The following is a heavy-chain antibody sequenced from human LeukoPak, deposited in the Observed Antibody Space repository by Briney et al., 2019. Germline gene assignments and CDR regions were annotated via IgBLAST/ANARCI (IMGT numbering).Heavy chain of an antibody. V-gene: IGHV3-53*01. CDR3: ARVSVGYSYGMYYYYYMDV. D-gene: IGHD5-18*01. J-gene: IGHJ6*03. Sequence: PGGSLRLSCAASGFTVSGNYVTWVRQAPGKGLEWVSVIYSGGNTYYADSVKGRFTISRDNSKNTLYLQMNSLRAEDTAVYYCARVSVGYSYGMYYYYYMDVWGKGTTVTISS. CDR2: IYSGGNT. CDR1: GFTVSGNY.